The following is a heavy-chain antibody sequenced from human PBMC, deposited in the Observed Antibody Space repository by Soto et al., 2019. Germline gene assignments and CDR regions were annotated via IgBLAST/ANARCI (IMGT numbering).Heavy chain of an antibody. V-gene: IGHV3-20*04. Sequence: GGSLRLSCAASGFTFDDYGMSWVRQAPGKGLEWVSGINWNGGSTGYADSVKGRFTISRDNAKNSLYLQMNSLRAEDTALYYCAREGRIAVAGTLSLNFDYWGQGTLVTVSS. J-gene: IGHJ4*02. CDR2: INWNGGST. CDR1: GFTFDDYG. CDR3: AREGRIAVAGTLSLNFDY. D-gene: IGHD6-19*01.